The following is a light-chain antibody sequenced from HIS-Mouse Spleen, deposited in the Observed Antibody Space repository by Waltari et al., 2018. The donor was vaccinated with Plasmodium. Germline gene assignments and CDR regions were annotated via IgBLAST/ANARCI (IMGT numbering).Light chain of an antibody. CDR1: PSVGSD. J-gene: IGKJ3*01. CDR2: GAS. CDR3: QQYNNWSFT. V-gene: IGKV3-15*01. Sequence: EFVMTQSPATLSVSPGERAPLPCRASPSVGSDLAWYQQKTGQAPRLRIYGASTRATGNPARFSGSGSGTEFTLTISSLQSEDFAVYFCQQYNNWSFTFGPGTKVDIK.